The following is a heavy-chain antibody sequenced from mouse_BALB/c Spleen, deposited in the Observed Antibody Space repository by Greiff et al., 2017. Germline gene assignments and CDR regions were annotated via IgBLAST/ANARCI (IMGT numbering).Heavy chain of an antibody. Sequence: EVKVVESGGGLVQPGGSRKLSCAASGFTFSSFGMHWVRQAPEKGLEWVAYISSGSSTIYYADTVKGRFTISRDNPKNTLFLQMTSLRSEDTAMYYCARWTTVVATGDYYAMDYWGQGTSVTVSS. J-gene: IGHJ4*01. V-gene: IGHV5-17*02. CDR3: ARWTTVVATGDYYAMDY. D-gene: IGHD1-1*01. CDR1: GFTFSSFG. CDR2: ISSGSSTI.